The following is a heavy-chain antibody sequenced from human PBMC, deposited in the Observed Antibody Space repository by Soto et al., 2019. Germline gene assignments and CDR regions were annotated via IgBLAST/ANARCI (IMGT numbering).Heavy chain of an antibody. D-gene: IGHD6-19*01. J-gene: IGHJ4*02. CDR3: ARGNSGWYGEFDY. CDR2: IIPIFGTA. V-gene: IGHV1-69*13. Sequence: ASVKVSCKASGGTFSSYAISWVRQAPGQGLEWMGGIIPIFGTANYAQKFQGRVTITADESTSTAYMELSSLRSEDTAVYYCARGNSGWYGEFDYWGQGTLVTVSS. CDR1: GGTFSSYA.